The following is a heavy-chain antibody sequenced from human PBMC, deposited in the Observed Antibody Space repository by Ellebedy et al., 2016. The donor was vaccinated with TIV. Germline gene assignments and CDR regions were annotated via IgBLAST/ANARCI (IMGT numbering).Heavy chain of an antibody. D-gene: IGHD5-12*01. V-gene: IGHV3-30*03. J-gene: IGHJ5*02. CDR2: ITHDGSYK. CDR3: VRDGYSDTWYAKWFDP. CDR1: GFTFSTYG. Sequence: GESLKISCAASGFTFSTYGMHWVRQVPGKGLEWVAVITHDGSYKTYADSVKGRFSVPRDNSKKTVDLQMNSLRPEDTAVYYCVRDGYSDTWYAKWFDPWGQGTLVMVSS.